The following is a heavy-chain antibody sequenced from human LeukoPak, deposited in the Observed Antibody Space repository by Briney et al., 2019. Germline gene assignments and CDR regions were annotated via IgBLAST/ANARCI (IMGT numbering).Heavy chain of an antibody. V-gene: IGHV3-30*18. CDR3: VKDPFGIAAADPGGY. CDR2: ISFDGSNR. D-gene: IGHD6-13*01. J-gene: IGHJ4*02. Sequence: GGSLRLSCAASGFTFNSYGMHWVRQAPGKGLEGVAVISFDGSNRYYADSVKGRFTISRDNSKNTLYLQMNSLRVEDTAVYYCVKDPFGIAAADPGGYWGQGTLVTVSS. CDR1: GFTFNSYG.